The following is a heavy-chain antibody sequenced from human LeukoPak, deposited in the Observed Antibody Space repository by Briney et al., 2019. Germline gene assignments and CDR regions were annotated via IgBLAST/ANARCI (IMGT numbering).Heavy chain of an antibody. CDR3: AREPPDCSSTSCYGAYGMDV. V-gene: IGHV3-21*01. Sequence: GGSLRLSCAASGFTFSSYSMNWVRQAPGKGLEWVSSISSSSSYIYYADSVKGRFTISRDNAKNSLYLQMNSPRAEDTAVYYCAREPPDCSSTSCYGAYGMDVWGQGTTVTVSS. CDR1: GFTFSSYS. CDR2: ISSSSSYI. D-gene: IGHD2-2*01. J-gene: IGHJ6*02.